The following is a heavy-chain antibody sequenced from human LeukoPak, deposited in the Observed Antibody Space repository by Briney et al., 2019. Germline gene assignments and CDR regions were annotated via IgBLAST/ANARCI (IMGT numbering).Heavy chain of an antibody. CDR1: GGTFSSYA. J-gene: IGHJ4*02. Sequence: SVKVSCKASGGTFSSYAISWVRQAPGQGLEWMGGIIPIFGTANYAQKFQGRVTITADESTSTAYMELSSLRSEDTAVYYCARGQYHYDSSGYYQFDYWGQGTLVTVSS. V-gene: IGHV1-69*13. D-gene: IGHD3-22*01. CDR3: ARGQYHYDSSGYYQFDY. CDR2: IIPIFGTA.